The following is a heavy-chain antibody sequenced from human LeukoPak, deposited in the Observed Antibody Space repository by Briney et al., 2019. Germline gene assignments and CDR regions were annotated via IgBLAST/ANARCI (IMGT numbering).Heavy chain of an antibody. V-gene: IGHV3-66*02. J-gene: IGHJ5*02. CDR2: IYSGGSK. Sequence: PGGSLRLSCAASGFTVSSNYMSWVRQAPGKGLEWVSVIYSGGSKYYADSVKGRFTISRDNSKNTLYLQMNSLRAEDTAVYYCARDPTRHYYDSSGYGPWGQGTLVTVSS. CDR3: ARDPTRHYYDSSGYGP. CDR1: GFTVSSNY. D-gene: IGHD3-22*01.